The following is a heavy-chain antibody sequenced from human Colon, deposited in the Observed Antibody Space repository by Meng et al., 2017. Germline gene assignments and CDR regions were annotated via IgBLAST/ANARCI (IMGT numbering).Heavy chain of an antibody. Sequence: QVELVQSGAEVKKPGSSVKVSCKADGSHFNNYPINWVRQAPGQGLEWMGAITPTSGTSNDAQTFQGRVTFIADKSTNTAYMELNSLRAEDTAVYYCARGFIAATGLYFDYWGQGTLVTVSS. J-gene: IGHJ4*02. CDR3: ARGFIAATGLYFDY. CDR1: GSHFNNYP. CDR2: ITPTSGTS. D-gene: IGHD6-13*01. V-gene: IGHV1-69*06.